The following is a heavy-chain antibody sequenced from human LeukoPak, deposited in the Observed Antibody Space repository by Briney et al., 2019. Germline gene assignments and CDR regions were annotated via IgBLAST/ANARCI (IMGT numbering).Heavy chain of an antibody. CDR1: GASISGGTYY. D-gene: IGHD1-26*01. CDR3: ARRGGSGRAFDY. J-gene: IGHJ4*02. Sequence: SETLSLTCSVSGASISGGTYYWGWSRQPPGKGLEWIGSIYYTGSTYDNPSLKSRVTISVDTSKNQFSLKLSSVTAADTAVYYCARRGGSGRAFDYWGQGTLVTVSS. V-gene: IGHV4-39*01. CDR2: IYYTGST.